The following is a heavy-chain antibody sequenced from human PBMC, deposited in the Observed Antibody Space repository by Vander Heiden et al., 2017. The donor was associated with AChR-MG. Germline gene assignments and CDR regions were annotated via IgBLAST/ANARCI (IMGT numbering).Heavy chain of an antibody. V-gene: IGHV2-26*01. CDR1: GFSLSNPRMG. CDR3: ARIQRWGYSSSLGGLDP. Sequence: QATLKESGPVLVKPTETPTLTCTVPGFSLSNPRMGVSWIRRPPGKALEWLAPIFSKDEKSYSTSLKSRLTISKDTSKSQVVLTMTNMDPVDTATYYCARIQRWGYSSSLGGLDPWGQGTLVTVSS. CDR2: IFSKDEK. J-gene: IGHJ5*02. D-gene: IGHD6-13*01.